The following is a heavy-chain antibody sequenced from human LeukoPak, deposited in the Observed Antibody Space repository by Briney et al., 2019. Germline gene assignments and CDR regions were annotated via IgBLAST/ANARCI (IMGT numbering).Heavy chain of an antibody. D-gene: IGHD6-19*01. CDR1: GGSISSSSYY. Sequence: SETLSLTCTVSGGSISSSSYYWGWIRQPPGKGLEWIGSIYYSGSTYYNPSLKSRLTISVDTSKNQFSLKLSSVTTADTAVYYCARSGYSSGWYWFDPWGQGTLVTVSS. V-gene: IGHV4-39*01. CDR3: ARSGYSSGWYWFDP. CDR2: IYYSGST. J-gene: IGHJ5*02.